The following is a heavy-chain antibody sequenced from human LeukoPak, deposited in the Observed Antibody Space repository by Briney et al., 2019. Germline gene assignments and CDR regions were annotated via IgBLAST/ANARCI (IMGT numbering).Heavy chain of an antibody. Sequence: SETLSLTCTVSGGSISSSSYYWGWIRRPPGKGLEWIGSIYYSGSTYYNPSLKSRVTISVDTSKNQFSLKLSSVTAADTAVYYCARQVNHMVHKLEPSYWGQGTLVTVSS. J-gene: IGHJ4*02. CDR3: ARQVNHMVHKLEPSY. D-gene: IGHD3-10*01. CDR1: GGSISSSSYY. CDR2: IYYSGST. V-gene: IGHV4-39*01.